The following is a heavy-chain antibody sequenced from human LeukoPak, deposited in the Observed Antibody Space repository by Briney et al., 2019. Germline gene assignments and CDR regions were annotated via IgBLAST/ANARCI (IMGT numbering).Heavy chain of an antibody. CDR3: ARDWGNYYGSGTYSGAFDI. Sequence: GGSLRLSCAASGFTFSSYAMSWVRQAPGKGLEWVSAISGSGGSTYYADSVKGRLTISRDNARNSLYLHMNSLRAEDTAVYYCARDWGNYYGSGTYSGAFDIWGQGTMVTVSS. V-gene: IGHV3-23*01. CDR2: ISGSGGST. CDR1: GFTFSSYA. D-gene: IGHD3-10*01. J-gene: IGHJ3*02.